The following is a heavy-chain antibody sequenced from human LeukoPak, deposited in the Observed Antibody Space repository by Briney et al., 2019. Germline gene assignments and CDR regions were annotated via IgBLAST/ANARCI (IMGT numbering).Heavy chain of an antibody. CDR3: ARVNQKSGYYDFWSGYGMDV. CDR2: INPSGGST. Sequence: ASVKVSCKASGYTFTSYYMHWVRQPPGQGLEWMGIINPSGGSTSYAQKFQGRVTMTRDTSTSTVYMELSSLRSEDTAVYYCARVNQKSGYYDFWSGYGMDVWGQGTTVTVSS. CDR1: GYTFTSYY. D-gene: IGHD3-3*01. V-gene: IGHV1-46*01. J-gene: IGHJ6*02.